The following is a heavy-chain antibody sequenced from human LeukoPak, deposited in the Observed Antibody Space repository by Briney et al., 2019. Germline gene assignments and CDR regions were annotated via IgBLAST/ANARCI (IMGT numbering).Heavy chain of an antibody. CDR2: IYYSGST. V-gene: IGHV4-39*07. Sequence: SETLSLTCTVSGGSISSSSYYWGWIRQPPGKGLEWIGSIYYSGSTYYNPSLKSRVTISVDTSKNQFSLKLSSVTAADTAVYYCAREGPSSYDFWSGLHGAFDIWGQGTMVTVSS. J-gene: IGHJ3*02. D-gene: IGHD3-3*01. CDR3: AREGPSSYDFWSGLHGAFDI. CDR1: GGSISSSSYY.